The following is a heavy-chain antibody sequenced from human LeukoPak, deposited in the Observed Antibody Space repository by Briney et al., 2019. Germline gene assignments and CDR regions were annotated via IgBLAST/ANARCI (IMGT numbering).Heavy chain of an antibody. J-gene: IGHJ3*02. CDR1: GFTFSSYA. D-gene: IGHD3-22*01. V-gene: IGHV3-23*01. CDR3: AKDAPLYYYDSSVFIPVGGFDI. CDR2: ISGSGGST. Sequence: GGSLRLSCAASGFTFSSYAMSWVRQAPGKGMEWVSSISGSGGSTYYADSVKGRFTISRDNSKNMLYLQMNSLREEDKDVYYCAKDAPLYYYDSSVFIPVGGFDIWGQGAMVSVSS.